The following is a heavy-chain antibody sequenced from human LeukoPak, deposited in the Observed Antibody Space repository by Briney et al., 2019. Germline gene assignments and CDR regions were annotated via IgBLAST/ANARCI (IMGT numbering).Heavy chain of an antibody. D-gene: IGHD3/OR15-3a*01. CDR1: GFTFSDYY. CDR2: ISSSGSTI. V-gene: IGHV3-11*01. J-gene: IGHJ6*02. Sequence: PGGSLRLSCAASGFTFSDYYMSWIRQAPGKGLEWVSYISSSGSTIYYADSVKGRFTISRDNAKNSLYLQMNSLRAEDTAVYYCAREKEEQRTYYYYYYGMDVWGQGTTVTVSS. CDR3: AREKEEQRTYYYYYYGMDV.